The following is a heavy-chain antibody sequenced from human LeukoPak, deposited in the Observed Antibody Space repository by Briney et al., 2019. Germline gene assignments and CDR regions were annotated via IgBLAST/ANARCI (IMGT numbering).Heavy chain of an antibody. Sequence: GGSLRLSCAASGFTFSSYDMHWVRQATGTGLEWVSAIGTAGVPYYQVSVQGRFTISRENAKNSLYLQMNSLRAGDTAVYYCARDPGGSGWSYFDYWGQGTLVTVSS. CDR3: ARDPGGSGWSYFDY. J-gene: IGHJ4*02. CDR1: GFTFSSYD. CDR2: IGTAGVP. V-gene: IGHV3-13*05. D-gene: IGHD6-19*01.